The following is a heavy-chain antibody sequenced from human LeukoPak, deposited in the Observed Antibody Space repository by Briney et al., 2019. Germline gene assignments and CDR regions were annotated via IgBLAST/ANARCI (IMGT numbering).Heavy chain of an antibody. CDR1: GFTFSSYS. CDR2: ISSSSTI. J-gene: IGHJ6*03. V-gene: IGHV3-48*01. Sequence: GGSLRLSCAASGFTFSSYSMNWVRQAPGKGLEWVSYISSSSTIYNADSVKGRFTISRDNAENSLYLQMYSLRAEDTAVYYCARTLYSGNSYYMDVWGKGTTVTVSS. CDR3: ARTLYSGNSYYMDV. D-gene: IGHD1-26*01.